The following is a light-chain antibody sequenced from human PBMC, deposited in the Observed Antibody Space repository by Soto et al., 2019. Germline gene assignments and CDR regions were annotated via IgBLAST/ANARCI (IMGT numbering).Light chain of an antibody. Sequence: EIVLTQSPGTLSLSPGERATLSCRASQSVSSNYIAWYQQNPGQAPRLLICGASTRATGIPDRFSGSGSGTDFTLTISRLEPEDFAVYFCQQYGRSPPFAFGQGTKVDIK. V-gene: IGKV3-20*01. J-gene: IGKJ2*01. CDR1: QSVSSNY. CDR2: GAS. CDR3: QQYGRSPPFA.